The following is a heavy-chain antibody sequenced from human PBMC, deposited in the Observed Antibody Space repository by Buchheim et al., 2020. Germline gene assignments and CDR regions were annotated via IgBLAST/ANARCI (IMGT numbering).Heavy chain of an antibody. D-gene: IGHD3-9*01. CDR1: AGSISSGGYY. V-gene: IGHV4-31*03. Sequence: QVQLQESGPGLVKPSQTLSLTCTVSAGSISSGGYYWSWIRQHPGKGLEWIGYIYYSGSTYYNPSLKSRVTISVDTSKNQFSLKLSSVTAANTAVYYCAREALSMNYDILTGYYNGGWFDPWGQGTL. J-gene: IGHJ5*02. CDR2: IYYSGST. CDR3: AREALSMNYDILTGYYNGGWFDP.